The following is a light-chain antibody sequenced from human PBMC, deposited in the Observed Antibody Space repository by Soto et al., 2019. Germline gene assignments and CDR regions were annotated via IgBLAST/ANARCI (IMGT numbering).Light chain of an antibody. CDR2: KAS. CDR3: QQYDIYPLT. Sequence: DIQMTQSPSTLSASVGDRVTITCRASQSISSWLAWYQQKPEKAPKLLIYKASSLESGVPSRFSGSGSGTEXXXTISSLQPDDFATYYCQQYDIYPLTFGGGTQVEIK. V-gene: IGKV1-5*03. J-gene: IGKJ4*01. CDR1: QSISSW.